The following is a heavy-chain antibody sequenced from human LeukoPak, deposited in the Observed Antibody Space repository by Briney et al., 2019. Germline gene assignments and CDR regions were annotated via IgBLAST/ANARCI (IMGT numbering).Heavy chain of an antibody. V-gene: IGHV4-30-4*01. CDR3: ARADYGDYYWVSSYYYGMDV. CDR1: GGSISSGDYY. Sequence: MSSETLSLTCTVSGGSISSGDYYWSWIRQPPGKGLEWIGYIYYSGSTYYNPSLKSRVTISVDTSKNQFSLKLSSVTAADTAVYYCARADYGDYYWVSSYYYGMDVWGQGTTVTVSS. CDR2: IYYSGST. J-gene: IGHJ6*02. D-gene: IGHD4-17*01.